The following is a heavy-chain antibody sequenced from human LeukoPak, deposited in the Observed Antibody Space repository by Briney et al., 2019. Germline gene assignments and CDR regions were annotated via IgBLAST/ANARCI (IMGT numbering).Heavy chain of an antibody. CDR3: ANYSGSSRWFDY. Sequence: GGSLRLSCAASGFTFSSYWMSWFRQAPGKGLEWVSGISGGGGSTYYADSVKGRFTISRDNSKNTLYLQMNGLRAEDTAVYYCANYSGSSRWFDYWGQGTLVTVSS. J-gene: IGHJ4*02. CDR1: GFTFSSYW. D-gene: IGHD6-13*01. CDR2: ISGGGGST. V-gene: IGHV3-23*01.